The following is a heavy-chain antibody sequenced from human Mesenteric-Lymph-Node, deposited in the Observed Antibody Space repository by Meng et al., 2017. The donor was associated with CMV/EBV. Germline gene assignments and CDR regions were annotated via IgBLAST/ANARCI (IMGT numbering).Heavy chain of an antibody. D-gene: IGHD5-18*01. CDR2: ISSSGTPT. Sequence: GGSLRLSCAASGFRFSTYEMTWVRQAPGKGLEWVSYISSSGTPTSYADSVKGRFTISRDNAKNTLYLQMNSLGAEDTAVYYCARGRGNTYGYFDYWGQGALVTVSS. CDR1: GFRFSTYE. CDR3: ARGRGNTYGYFDY. J-gene: IGHJ4*02. V-gene: IGHV3-48*03.